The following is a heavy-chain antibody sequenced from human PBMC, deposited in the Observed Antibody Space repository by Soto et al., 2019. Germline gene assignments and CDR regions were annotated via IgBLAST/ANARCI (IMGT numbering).Heavy chain of an antibody. CDR3: ASGYNWNDVLDY. CDR1: GDSIRSGGYY. CDR2: VYYSGST. D-gene: IGHD1-1*01. V-gene: IGHV4-31*03. J-gene: IGHJ4*02. Sequence: SETLSLTCSVSGDSIRSGGYYWSWIRHLPGKGLEWIGYVYYSGSTYYAPSLKSRVTISVDTSKNQFSLKLSSVTAADTAVYYCASGYNWNDVLDYWGQGTLVTVSS.